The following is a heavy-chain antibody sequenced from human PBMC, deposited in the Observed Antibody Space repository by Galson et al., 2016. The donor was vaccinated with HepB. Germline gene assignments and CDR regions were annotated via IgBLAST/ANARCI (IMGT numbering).Heavy chain of an antibody. V-gene: IGHV4-31*03. Sequence: TLSLTCTVSLDTISITGYFWSWIRQLPGGGLEWIGYISHSGSVHLNPSLKSRSVISVDTSKNQFSLDVRSVTAADTAVYFCARYGSWTGFDYWGRGTLVTVSS. J-gene: IGHJ4*02. D-gene: IGHD6-13*01. CDR1: LDTISITGYF. CDR3: ARYGSWTGFDY. CDR2: ISHSGSV.